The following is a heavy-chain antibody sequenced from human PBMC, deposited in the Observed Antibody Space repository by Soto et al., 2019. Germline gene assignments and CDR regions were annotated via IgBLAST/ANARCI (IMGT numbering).Heavy chain of an antibody. CDR1: GGSISSGDYY. D-gene: IGHD2-2*01. CDR3: ARDRGRGYCSSTSCYSNWFDP. CDR2: VYYSGST. J-gene: IGHJ5*02. Sequence: QVQLQESGPGLVKPSQTLSLTCTVSGGSISSGDYYWSWIRQPPGKGLEWIGYVYYSGSTYYNPSLKSRVTISVDTSKSQFSLKLSSVTAADTAVYYCARDRGRGYCSSTSCYSNWFDPWGQGTLVTVSS. V-gene: IGHV4-30-4*01.